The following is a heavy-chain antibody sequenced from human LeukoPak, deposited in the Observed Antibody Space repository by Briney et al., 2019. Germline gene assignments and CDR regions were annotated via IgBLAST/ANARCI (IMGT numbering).Heavy chain of an antibody. D-gene: IGHD2-15*01. J-gene: IGHJ5*02. CDR3: AREGYCSGGSCYSWFDP. CDR1: GYMFTGYY. V-gene: IGHV1-2*02. CDR2: IKPNSGGT. Sequence: GASVKVSCKASGYMFTGYYMHWVRQAPGQGLEWMGWIKPNSGGTNYAQKFQGRVTMTRDTSISTAYMELSRLRSDDTAVYYCAREGYCSGGSCYSWFDPWGQGTLVTVSS.